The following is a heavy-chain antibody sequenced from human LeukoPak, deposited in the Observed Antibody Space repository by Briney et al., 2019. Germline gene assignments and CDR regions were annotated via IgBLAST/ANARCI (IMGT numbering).Heavy chain of an antibody. D-gene: IGHD1-1*01. CDR3: AKSHASIWNVYDY. V-gene: IGHV3-23*01. Sequence: GGSLRLSCAASGLTFSSYAMGWVRLAPGKGLEWVSAISGSGDSTYYADSVKGRFTISRDNSKNTLFLQMNSLRAEDTAVYYCAKSHASIWNVYDYWGQGTLVTVSS. CDR1: GLTFSSYA. CDR2: ISGSGDST. J-gene: IGHJ4*02.